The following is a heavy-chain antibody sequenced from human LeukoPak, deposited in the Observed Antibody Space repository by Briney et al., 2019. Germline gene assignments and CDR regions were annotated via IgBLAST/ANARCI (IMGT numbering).Heavy chain of an antibody. D-gene: IGHD6-6*01. CDR1: GFPFSSYS. CDR3: AREGSSLDY. CDR2: IKQDGSEK. J-gene: IGHJ4*02. Sequence: GGSLRLSCAASGFPFSSYSMTWVRQAPGKGLEWVANIKQDGSEKYYVDSVKGRFTISRDNAKNSLYLQMNSLRAEDTAVYYCAREGSSLDYWGQGTLVTVSS. V-gene: IGHV3-7*01.